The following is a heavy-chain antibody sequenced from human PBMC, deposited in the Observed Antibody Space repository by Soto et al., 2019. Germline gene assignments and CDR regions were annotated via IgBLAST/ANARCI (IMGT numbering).Heavy chain of an antibody. J-gene: IGHJ4*02. CDR3: ARDGDYYCSSTSCPFRFLEWLPLDY. Sequence: EVQLVESGGGLVQPGGSLRLSCAASGFTFSSYAMHWVRQAPGKGLEYVSAISSNGGSTYYANSVKGRFTISRDNSKNTLYLQMGSLRAEDMAVYYCARDGDYYCSSTSCPFRFLEWLPLDYWGQGTLVTVSS. CDR2: ISSNGGST. CDR1: GFTFSSYA. V-gene: IGHV3-64*01. D-gene: IGHD2-2*01.